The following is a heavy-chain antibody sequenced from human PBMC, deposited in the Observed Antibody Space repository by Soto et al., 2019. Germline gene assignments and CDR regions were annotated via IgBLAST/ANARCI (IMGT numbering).Heavy chain of an antibody. CDR3: VHSVRGYCSSTSCLNWFDP. CDR1: GFSLSTSGVG. J-gene: IGHJ5*02. V-gene: IGHV2-5*01. CDR2: IYWNDDK. Sequence: QITLKESGPTLVKPTQPLTLTCTFSGFSLSTSGVGVGWIRQPPGKALEWLALIYWNDDKRYSPSLKSRLTITKDTSKNQVVLTMTNMDPVDTATYYCVHSVRGYCSSTSCLNWFDPWGQGTLVTVSS. D-gene: IGHD2-2*01.